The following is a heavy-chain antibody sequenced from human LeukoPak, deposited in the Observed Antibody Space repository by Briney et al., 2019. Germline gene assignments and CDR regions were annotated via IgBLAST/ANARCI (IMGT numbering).Heavy chain of an antibody. CDR3: ERGSADTDHAI. CDR2: ISTTSTYT. D-gene: IGHD5-18*01. CDR1: GFTFSRYS. Sequence: GGSLRLSCAAAGFTFSRYSMNWVRQAPGQGLEWVSSISTTSTYTYYSDSVKGRFTTSRDNAMNVLYLQMHALRAEDTAVYYCERGSADTDHAIWGQGTMVTVSS. V-gene: IGHV3-21*01. J-gene: IGHJ3*02.